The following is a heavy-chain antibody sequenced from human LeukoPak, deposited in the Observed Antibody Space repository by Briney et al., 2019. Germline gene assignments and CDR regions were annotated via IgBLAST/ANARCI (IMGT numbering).Heavy chain of an antibody. CDR1: GYSFTNYA. Sequence: ASVKVSCXASGYSFTNYALAWVRQAHGQGLEWVGWISAYNGGTAYAQKLQDRVTLTTDTATRTVYIELRSLTSDDTAKYYCARASRMVRGAFDVWGQGTMVTVSS. J-gene: IGHJ3*01. D-gene: IGHD3-10*01. CDR3: ARASRMVRGAFDV. V-gene: IGHV1-18*01. CDR2: ISAYNGGT.